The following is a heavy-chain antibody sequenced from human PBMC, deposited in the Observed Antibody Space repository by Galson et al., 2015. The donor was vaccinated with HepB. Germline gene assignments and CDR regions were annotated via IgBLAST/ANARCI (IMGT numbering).Heavy chain of an antibody. Sequence: SLRLSCAASGFTFSSYGMYWVRQAPGKGLEWVAVIWYDGSIEYYRDSVRGRFTVSRDNSRNTLYLQMRSLRAEDTAVYYCARDLGFGLDYWGQGTLVTVSS. CDR3: ARDLGFGLDY. CDR1: GFTFSSYG. V-gene: IGHV3-33*01. J-gene: IGHJ4*02. D-gene: IGHD3-10*01. CDR2: IWYDGSIE.